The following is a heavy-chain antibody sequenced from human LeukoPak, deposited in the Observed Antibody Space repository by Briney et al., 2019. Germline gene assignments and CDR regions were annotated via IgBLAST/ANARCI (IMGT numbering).Heavy chain of an antibody. CDR2: IYTSGST. CDR3: ARDHSYSDSTVGLYYYYYYMDV. Sequence: PSETLSLTCTVSGGSISSYYWSWIRQPAGKGLEWIGRIYTSGSTNYNPSLKSRVTMSVDTSKNQFSLKLSSVTAADTAVYYCARDHSYSDSTVGLYYYYYYMDVWGKGTTVTVSS. V-gene: IGHV4-4*07. J-gene: IGHJ6*03. CDR1: GGSISSYY. D-gene: IGHD4-11*01.